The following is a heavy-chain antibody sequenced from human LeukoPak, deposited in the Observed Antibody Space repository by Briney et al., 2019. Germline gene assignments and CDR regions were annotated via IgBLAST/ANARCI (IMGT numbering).Heavy chain of an antibody. J-gene: IGHJ3*02. CDR3: ARDQNRAFDI. Sequence: SETLSLTCTVSGGSISSYYWSWIRQPPGKGLEWIGYIFYSGSTNYNPSLKSRVTISVDTSKNQFSLKLSSVTAADTVVYYCARDQNRAFDIWGQGTMVTVSS. CDR2: IFYSGST. V-gene: IGHV4-59*01. CDR1: GGSISSYY.